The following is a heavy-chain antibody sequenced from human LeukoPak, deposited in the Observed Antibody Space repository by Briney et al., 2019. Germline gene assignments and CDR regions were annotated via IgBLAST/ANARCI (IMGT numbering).Heavy chain of an antibody. Sequence: PSETLSLTCSVSGDSISSGDFYWSWIRQPAGKGLEWIGRIYTSGSTTYNPSLKSRVTISVDTSKNQFSLKLSSVTAADTAIYYCARAKHGDYPDYWGQGTLVTVSS. CDR3: ARAKHGDYPDY. V-gene: IGHV4-61*02. CDR1: GDSISSGDFY. J-gene: IGHJ4*02. D-gene: IGHD4-17*01. CDR2: IYTSGST.